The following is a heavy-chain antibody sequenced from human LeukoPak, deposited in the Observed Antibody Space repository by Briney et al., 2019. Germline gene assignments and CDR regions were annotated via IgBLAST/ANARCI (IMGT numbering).Heavy chain of an antibody. J-gene: IGHJ4*02. D-gene: IGHD5-12*01. V-gene: IGHV3-7*04. CDR3: ARSTYGGYDYFDY. CDR2: IKQDGSEK. CDR1: GFTFSNYW. Sequence: GGSLRLSCAASGFTFSNYWMTWVRQAPGKGLEWVANIKQDGSEKYYVDSVKGRFTISRDNAKNPLYLQMNSLRAEDTAVYYCARSTYGGYDYFDYWGQGTLVTVSS.